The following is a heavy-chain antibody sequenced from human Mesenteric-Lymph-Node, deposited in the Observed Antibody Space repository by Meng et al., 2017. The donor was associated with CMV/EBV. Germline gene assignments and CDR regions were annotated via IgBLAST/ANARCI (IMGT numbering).Heavy chain of an antibody. J-gene: IGHJ4*02. CDR1: EFTFRNFG. V-gene: IGHV3-23*03. CDR3: AKGRSHDSSGYYGN. D-gene: IGHD3-22*01. CDR2: INSGGNT. Sequence: GGSLKISCAASEFTFRNFGMSWVRQAPGRGLEWVSVINSGGNTYYAESVKGRFSISRDNSKNKLYLQMNSLRVEDTAVYYCAKGRSHDSSGYYGNWGQGTLVTVSS.